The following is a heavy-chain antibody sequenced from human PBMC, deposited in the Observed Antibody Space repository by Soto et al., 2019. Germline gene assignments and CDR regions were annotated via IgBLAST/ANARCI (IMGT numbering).Heavy chain of an antibody. CDR1: GGSISSYY. J-gene: IGHJ4*02. Sequence: PSETLSLTCTVSGGSISSYYWSWIRQPPGKGLEWIGYTYYSGSTNYNPSLKSRVTISVDTSKNQFSLKLSSVTAADTAVYYCARDLRLNNLWFGESHYYFAYWGQGTLVTVDS. D-gene: IGHD3-10*01. CDR3: ARDLRLNNLWFGESHYYFAY. CDR2: TYYSGST. V-gene: IGHV4-59*01.